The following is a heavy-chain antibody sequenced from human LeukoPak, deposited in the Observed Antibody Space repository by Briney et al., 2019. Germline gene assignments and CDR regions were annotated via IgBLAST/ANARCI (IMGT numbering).Heavy chain of an antibody. CDR2: IYSGGST. CDR1: GFTFSSYG. CDR3: ARDSSRGYSYFGY. D-gene: IGHD5-18*01. V-gene: IGHV3-66*01. J-gene: IGHJ4*02. Sequence: GGSLRLSCAASGFTFSSYGMHWVRQAPGKGREWVSVIYSGGSTYYADSVKGRFTISRDNSKNTLYLQMNSLRAEDTAVYYCARDSSRGYSYFGYWGQGTLVTVSS.